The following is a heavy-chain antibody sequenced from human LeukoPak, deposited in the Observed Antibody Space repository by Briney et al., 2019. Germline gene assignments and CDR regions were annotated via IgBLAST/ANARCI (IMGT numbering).Heavy chain of an antibody. J-gene: IGHJ4*02. D-gene: IGHD3-3*01. CDR3: ARLVDYDFWSGSYFDY. CDR2: IYYSGST. V-gene: IGHV4-39*07. CDR1: GGSISSSSYY. Sequence: SETLSLTCTVSGGSISSSSYYWGWIRQPPGKGLEWIGSIYYSGSTYYNPSLKSRVTISVDTSKNQFSLKLSSVTAADTAVYYCARLVDYDFWSGSYFDYWGQGTLVTVSS.